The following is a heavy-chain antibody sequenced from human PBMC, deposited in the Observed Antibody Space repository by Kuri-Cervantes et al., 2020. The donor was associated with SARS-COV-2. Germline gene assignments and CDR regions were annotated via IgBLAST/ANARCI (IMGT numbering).Heavy chain of an antibody. D-gene: IGHD6-6*01. V-gene: IGHV4-39*01. Sequence: SETLSLTCTVSGGSISSSSYYWGWIRQPPGKGLEWIGSIYYSGSTYYNPSLKSQVTISVDTSKNQFSLKLSSVTAADTAVYYCARQGPSIAAPGRRWFDPWGQGTLVTVSS. CDR2: IYYSGST. CDR3: ARQGPSIAAPGRRWFDP. J-gene: IGHJ5*02. CDR1: GGSISSSSYY.